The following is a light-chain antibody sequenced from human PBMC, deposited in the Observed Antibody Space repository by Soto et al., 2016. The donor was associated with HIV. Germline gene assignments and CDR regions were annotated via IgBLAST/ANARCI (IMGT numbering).Light chain of an antibody. CDR3: QVWDITSGHVV. J-gene: IGLJ2*01. Sequence: SYVLTQPPSVSVAPGQTVRITCEGDNIGSKSVHWYQQRPGQAPVLVVFDDSDRPSHIPDRFSGSKSGNTATLAISRVEAGDEADYYCQVWDITSGHVVFGGGTNLPVL. V-gene: IGLV3-21*02. CDR1: NIGSKS. CDR2: DDS.